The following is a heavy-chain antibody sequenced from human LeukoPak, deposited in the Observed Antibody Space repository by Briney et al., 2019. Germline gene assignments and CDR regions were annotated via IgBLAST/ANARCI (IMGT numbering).Heavy chain of an antibody. CDR1: GFTFSGSA. J-gene: IGHJ6*03. CDR3: TRRAGYYYYYMDV. Sequence: GGSLRLSCAASGFTFSGSAMHWVRQASGKGLEWVSRIRSKANSYATAYAASVKGRFTISRDDSENTAYLQMNSLKTEDTAVYYCTRRAGYYYYYMDVWGKGTTVTVSS. CDR2: IRSKANSYAT. V-gene: IGHV3-73*01.